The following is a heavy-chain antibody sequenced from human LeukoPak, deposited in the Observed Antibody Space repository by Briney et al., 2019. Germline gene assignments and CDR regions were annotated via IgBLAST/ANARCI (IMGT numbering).Heavy chain of an antibody. J-gene: IGHJ4*02. CDR2: INHSGST. Sequence: PSETLSLTCAVYGGSFSGYYWSWIRQPPGKGLEWIGEINHSGSTNYNPSLKSRVTISVDTSKNQFSLKLSSVTAADTAVYYCARARMGYWGQGTLVTVSS. D-gene: IGHD2-8*01. V-gene: IGHV4-34*01. CDR1: GGSFSGYY. CDR3: ARARMGY.